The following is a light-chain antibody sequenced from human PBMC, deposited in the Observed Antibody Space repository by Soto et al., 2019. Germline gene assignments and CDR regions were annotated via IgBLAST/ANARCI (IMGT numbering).Light chain of an antibody. J-gene: IGKJ3*01. V-gene: IGKV1-33*01. CDR3: QHYDNLPFT. CDR1: QDLSNY. Sequence: DIQMTQSPSSLSASVGVRVTITCQASQDLSNYLNWYQQKPGKAPTLLIYDASNLETGVPSMFSGSGSGTDFTSTISSLQPEDIATYYCQHYDNLPFTFGHGTKVDIK. CDR2: DAS.